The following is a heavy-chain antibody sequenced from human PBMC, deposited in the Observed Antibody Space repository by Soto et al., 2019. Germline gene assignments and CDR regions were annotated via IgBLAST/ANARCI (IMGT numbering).Heavy chain of an antibody. J-gene: IGHJ4*02. D-gene: IGHD1-26*01. V-gene: IGHV3-33*01. CDR3: ARDTVGLVGFDY. CDR2: IWYDGSNK. Sequence: QVQLLESGGGVVQPGRSLRLSCAASGFTFSSYGMHWVRQAPGKGLEWVAVIWYDGSNKYYADSVKGRFTISRDNSKNTLYLQMNSLRAEDTAVYYCARDTVGLVGFDYWGQGTLVTVSS. CDR1: GFTFSSYG.